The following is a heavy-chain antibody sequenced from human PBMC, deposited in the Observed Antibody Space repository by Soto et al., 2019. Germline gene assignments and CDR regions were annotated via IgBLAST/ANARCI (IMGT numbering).Heavy chain of an antibody. CDR1: GFTVSSKY. CDR3: ARDDILCSGGSCYGVPVDV. V-gene: IGHV3-66*01. Sequence: EVQLVESGGGLVQPGGSLRLSCAASGFTVSSKYMSWVRQAPGKGLEWVSLIQSGGTTYYADSVKGRFTISRDSSKNMLHLQMDSLGAEDTAVYYWARDDILCSGGSCYGVPVDVWGKGTTVTVSS. CDR2: IQSGGTT. D-gene: IGHD2-15*01. J-gene: IGHJ6*04.